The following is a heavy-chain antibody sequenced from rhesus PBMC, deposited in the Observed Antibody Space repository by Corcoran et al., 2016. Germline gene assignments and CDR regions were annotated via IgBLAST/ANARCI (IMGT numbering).Heavy chain of an antibody. J-gene: IGHJ4*01. Sequence: QVQLQESGPGLVKPSETLSFTCVVSGGSISGYWWGWIRQPPGKGLVWIGYIGGSCGSTYYNPSLKSRVTISTDTSKNQFSLKLSSVTAADTAVYYCARRRGYSGYSYGGDYWGQGVLVTVSS. CDR2: IGGSCGST. D-gene: IGHD5-42*01. CDR1: GGSISGYW. V-gene: IGHV4-165*01. CDR3: ARRRGYSGYSYGGDY.